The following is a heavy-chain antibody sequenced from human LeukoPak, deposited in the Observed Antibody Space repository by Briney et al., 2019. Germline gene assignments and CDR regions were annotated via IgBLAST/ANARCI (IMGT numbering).Heavy chain of an antibody. J-gene: IGHJ4*02. CDR1: GFTVSSNY. CDR3: ARSRVTMVRGDVGY. D-gene: IGHD3-10*01. CDR2: IYSGGST. V-gene: IGHV3-53*01. Sequence: PGGSLRLSCAASGFTVSSNYMSWVRQAPGKGLEWVSVIYSGGSTYYADSVKGRFTISRDNSKNTLYLQMNSLRAEDTAVYYCARSRVTMVRGDVGYWGQGTLVTVSS.